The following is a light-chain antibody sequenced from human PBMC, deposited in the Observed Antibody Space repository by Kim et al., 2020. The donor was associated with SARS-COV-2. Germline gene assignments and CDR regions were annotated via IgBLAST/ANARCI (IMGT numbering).Light chain of an antibody. Sequence: DIQMTQSPSSLSASVGDRVTITCRASRGIGNHLNWYQQRPGKAPNLLIYAASNLQTGVSSRFSGSESGTDFTLSIRNLQPEDSATYYCQQSDITPYTFGQGTKLEI. CDR2: AAS. CDR1: RGIGNH. J-gene: IGKJ2*01. CDR3: QQSDITPYT. V-gene: IGKV1-39*01.